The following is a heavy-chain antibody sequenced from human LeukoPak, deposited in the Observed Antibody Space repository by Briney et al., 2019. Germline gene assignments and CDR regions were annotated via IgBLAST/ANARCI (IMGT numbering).Heavy chain of an antibody. Sequence: PGGSLRLSCAASEFTFGSFAMSLVRQAPGEGLEWVSYIRGGGAGARYADSVKGRFTVSRDNSRSTLYLQMNSLRVEDTAVYYCAKCAQSYGNDAFDLWGPGTMVTVSS. J-gene: IGHJ3*01. CDR2: IRGGGAGA. V-gene: IGHV3-23*01. CDR3: AKCAQSYGNDAFDL. D-gene: IGHD5-18*01. CDR1: EFTFGSFA.